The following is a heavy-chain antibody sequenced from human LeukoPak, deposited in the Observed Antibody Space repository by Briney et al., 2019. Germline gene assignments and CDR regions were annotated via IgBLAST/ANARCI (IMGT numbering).Heavy chain of an antibody. D-gene: IGHD3-22*01. CDR3: VRSAFHAGSGNYYDY. Sequence: GGSLRLSCAGSGFTFNNYAMSWVRRAPRKGLEWVSTIMIGGDGKHYADSVKGRFTISRDNAENTLYLQMNSLRVEDTAVYYCVRSAFHAGSGNYYDYWGQGTLVTVSS. J-gene: IGHJ4*02. CDR2: IMIGGDGK. CDR1: GFTFNNYA. V-gene: IGHV3-23*01.